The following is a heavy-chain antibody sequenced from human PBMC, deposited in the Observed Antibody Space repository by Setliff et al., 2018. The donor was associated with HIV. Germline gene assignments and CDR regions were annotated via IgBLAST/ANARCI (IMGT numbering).Heavy chain of an antibody. V-gene: IGHV1-69*02. J-gene: IGHJ6*03. CDR1: GGTFSSYT. CDR2: SIPILGIG. D-gene: IGHD3-16*01. Sequence: GASVKVSCKASGGTFSSYTINWVRQAPGQGLEWMGRSIPILGIGNDEQVQKFKGRVTFTADKSTSTVYMELSSLRSEDTAVYYCARCGAGEWHLYMDVWGKGTAVTVSS. CDR3: ARCGAGEWHLYMDV.